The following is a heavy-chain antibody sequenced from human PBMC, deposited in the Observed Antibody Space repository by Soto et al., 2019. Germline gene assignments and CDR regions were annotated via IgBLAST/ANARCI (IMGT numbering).Heavy chain of an antibody. Sequence: PGGSLRLSCAASGFTFSSYEMNWVRQAPGKGLEWVSYISSSGSTIYYADSVKGRFTISRDNAKNSLYLQMNSLRAEDTAVYYCARGPDIVLMVYAYGMDGGGQGTTVTGAS. CDR2: ISSSGSTI. D-gene: IGHD2-8*01. CDR1: GFTFSSYE. V-gene: IGHV3-48*03. J-gene: IGHJ6*02. CDR3: ARGPDIVLMVYAYGMDG.